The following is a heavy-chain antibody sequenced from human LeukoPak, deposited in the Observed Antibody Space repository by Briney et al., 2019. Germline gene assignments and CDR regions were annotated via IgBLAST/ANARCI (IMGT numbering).Heavy chain of an antibody. CDR2: ISAYNGNT. CDR1: GYTFTNYG. CDR3: ARDLPSLYYDSSGYPGDY. J-gene: IGHJ4*02. Sequence: GASVKVSCKASGYTFTNYGISWVRQAPGQGLEWMGWISAYNGNTNYAQKLQGRVTMTTDTSTSTAYMELRSLRSDDTAVYYCARDLPSLYYDSSGYPGDYWGQGTLVTVSS. D-gene: IGHD3-22*01. V-gene: IGHV1-18*01.